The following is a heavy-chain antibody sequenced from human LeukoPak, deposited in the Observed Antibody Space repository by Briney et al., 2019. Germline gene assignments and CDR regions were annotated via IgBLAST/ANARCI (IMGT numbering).Heavy chain of an antibody. J-gene: IGHJ4*02. CDR3: ATLDCTSTSCYEGFDY. V-gene: IGHV3-21*01. D-gene: IGHD2-2*01. Sequence: GGSLRLSYAASGFTFSSYGMNWVRQAPGQGLEWVSSISSSSSYISYAESLKGRFTISRDNAKNSLYLQMNSLRAEDTAVYYCATLDCTSTSCYEGFDYWGQGTLVTVSS. CDR2: ISSSSSYI. CDR1: GFTFSSYG.